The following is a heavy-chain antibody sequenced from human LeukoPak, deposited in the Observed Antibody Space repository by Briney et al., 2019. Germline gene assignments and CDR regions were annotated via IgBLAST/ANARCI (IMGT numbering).Heavy chain of an antibody. CDR2: IYYSGST. D-gene: IGHD1-26*01. V-gene: IGHV4-59*12. CDR1: GGSISSYY. CDR3: ARGDSSPDN. J-gene: IGHJ4*02. Sequence: KPSETLSLTCTVSGGSISSYYWSWIRQPPGKGLEWIGYIYYSGSTNYNPSLKSRVTISVDTSKKQVSLTLNYVTAADTAVYYCARGDSSPDNWGQGTLVTVSS.